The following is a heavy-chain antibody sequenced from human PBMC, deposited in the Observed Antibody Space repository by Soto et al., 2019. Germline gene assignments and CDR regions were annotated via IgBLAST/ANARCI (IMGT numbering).Heavy chain of an antibody. D-gene: IGHD6-19*01. J-gene: IGHJ6*02. Sequence: SQTLSLTCAISGDSVSSNSAAWNWIRQSPSRGLEWLGRTYYRSKWYNDYAVSVKSRITINPDTSKNQFSLQLNSVTPEDTAVYYCARVSLDIVVAGTDYYYYGMDLWGQGTTVTGSS. CDR1: GDSVSSNSAA. CDR3: ARVSLDIVVAGTDYYYYGMDL. V-gene: IGHV6-1*01. CDR2: TYYRSKWYN.